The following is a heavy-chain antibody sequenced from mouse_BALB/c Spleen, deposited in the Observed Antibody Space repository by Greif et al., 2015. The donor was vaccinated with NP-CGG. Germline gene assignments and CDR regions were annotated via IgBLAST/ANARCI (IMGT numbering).Heavy chain of an antibody. CDR3: ARARPYYAMDY. D-gene: IGHD3-1*01. V-gene: IGHV14-3*02. CDR2: IDPANGIT. Sequence: EVKLQESGAELVKPGASVKLSCTASGFNIKDTYMHWVKQRPEQGLEWIGRIDPANGITKYDPKFQGKATITADTSSNTAYLQLSSLTSEDTAVYYCARARPYYAMDYWGQGTSVTVSS. CDR1: GFNIKDTY. J-gene: IGHJ4*01.